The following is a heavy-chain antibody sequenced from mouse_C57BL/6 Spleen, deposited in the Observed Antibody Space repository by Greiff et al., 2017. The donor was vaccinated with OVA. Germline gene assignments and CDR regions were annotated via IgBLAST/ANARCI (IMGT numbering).Heavy chain of an antibody. J-gene: IGHJ4*01. V-gene: IGHV10-1*01. Sequence: VQLQQSGGGLVQPKGSLKLSCAASGFSFNTYAMNWVRQAPGKGLEWVARIRSKSNNYATYYADSVKDRFTISRDDSESMLYLQMNNLKTEDTAMYYCVRQGYYSNYEDYAMDYWGQGTSVTVSS. CDR1: GFSFNTYA. D-gene: IGHD2-5*01. CDR3: VRQGYYSNYEDYAMDY. CDR2: IRSKSNNYAT.